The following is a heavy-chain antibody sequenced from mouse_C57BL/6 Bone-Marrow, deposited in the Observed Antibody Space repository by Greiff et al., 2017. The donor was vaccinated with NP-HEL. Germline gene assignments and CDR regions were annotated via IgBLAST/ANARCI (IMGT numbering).Heavy chain of an antibody. D-gene: IGHD2-2*01. CDR2: IDPEDGET. CDR1: GFNIKDYY. CDR3: ARRSTMVTYAMDY. J-gene: IGHJ4*01. Sequence: EVKLVESGAELVKPGASVKLSCTASGFNIKDYYMHWVKQRTEQGLEWIGRIDPEDGETKYAPKFQGKATITADTSSNTAYLQLSSLTSEDTAVYYCARRSTMVTYAMDYWGQGTSVTVSS. V-gene: IGHV14-2*01.